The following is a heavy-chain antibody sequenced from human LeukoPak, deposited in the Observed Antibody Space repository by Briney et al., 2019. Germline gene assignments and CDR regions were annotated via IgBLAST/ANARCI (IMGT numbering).Heavy chain of an antibody. CDR1: GGSFSGYY. J-gene: IGHJ6*02. Sequence: SETLSLTCAVYGGSFSGYYWSWIRRPPGKGLEWIGEINHSGSTNYNPSLRSRVTISVDTSKNQFSLKLSSVTAADTAVYYCASPDYSSTSCYIWYYGMDVWGQGTTVTVSS. CDR2: INHSGST. D-gene: IGHD2-2*02. V-gene: IGHV4-34*01. CDR3: ASPDYSSTSCYIWYYGMDV.